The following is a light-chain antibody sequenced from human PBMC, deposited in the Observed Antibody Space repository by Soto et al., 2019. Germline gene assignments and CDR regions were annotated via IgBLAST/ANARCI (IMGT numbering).Light chain of an antibody. J-gene: IGKJ3*01. CDR2: DAS. V-gene: IGKV3-11*01. Sequence: EIGLDQAPATLSFAPGERATPSRKAQQSVSHYLTWYQKKPGQAPRLPIYDASNRATGIPARFSGSGSGTDFTLTISSLEPEDFAVYYCQQRSNWHFTFGPGTKVDIK. CDR3: QQRSNWHFT. CDR1: QSVSHY.